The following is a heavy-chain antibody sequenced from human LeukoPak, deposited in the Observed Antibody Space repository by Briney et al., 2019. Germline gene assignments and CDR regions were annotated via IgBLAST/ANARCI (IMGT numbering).Heavy chain of an antibody. CDR2: VRYDGSNK. V-gene: IGHV3-30*02. D-gene: IGHD3-16*02. CDR3: AKSGSNYDYVWGSYRPTEYYFDY. J-gene: IGHJ4*02. CDR1: GFTFSSYA. Sequence: GGSLRLSCAASGFTFSSYAMHWVRQAPGKGLEWVAFVRYDGSNKYYADSVKGRFTISRDNSNNTLYLQMNSLRGEDTAVYYCAKSGSNYDYVWGSYRPTEYYFDYWGQGTLVTVSS.